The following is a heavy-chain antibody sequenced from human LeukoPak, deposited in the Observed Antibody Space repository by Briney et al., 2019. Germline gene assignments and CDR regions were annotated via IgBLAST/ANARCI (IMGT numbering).Heavy chain of an antibody. D-gene: IGHD6-13*01. Sequence: GSLRLSCAASGFTFSSYSMDWVRQPPGKGLEWIGSIYYSGSTYCNPSLKSRVTISVDTSKNQFSLKLSSVTAADTAVYYCARAIAAAGTDWFDPWGQGTLVTVSS. CDR3: ARAIAAAGTDWFDP. V-gene: IGHV4-39*01. J-gene: IGHJ5*02. CDR1: GFTFSSYS. CDR2: IYYSGST.